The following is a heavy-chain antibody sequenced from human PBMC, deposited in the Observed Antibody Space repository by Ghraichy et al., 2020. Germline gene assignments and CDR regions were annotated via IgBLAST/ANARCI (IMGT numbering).Heavy chain of an antibody. Sequence: GGSLRLSCAASGFTFSSYAMSWVRQAPGKGLEWVSAISGSGGSTYYADSVKGRFTISRDNSKNTLYLQMNSLRAEDTAVYYCAKAPPRDYDFWSGWGPYYFDYWGQGTLVTVSS. D-gene: IGHD3-3*01. CDR1: GFTFSSYA. CDR3: AKAPPRDYDFWSGWGPYYFDY. CDR2: ISGSGGST. J-gene: IGHJ4*02. V-gene: IGHV3-23*01.